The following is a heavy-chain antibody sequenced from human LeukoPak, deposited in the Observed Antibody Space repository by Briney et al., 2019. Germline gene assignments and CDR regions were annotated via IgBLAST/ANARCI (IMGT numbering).Heavy chain of an antibody. D-gene: IGHD6-6*01. CDR1: GFTLSSYA. J-gene: IGHJ6*02. CDR3: AKGNIAARQDIMDV. Sequence: GGSLRLSCAASGFTLSSYAVSWVRQAPGKGLEWVSLISGSGGSTYYADSVKGRFTISRDNSKNTLYLQMNSLRVEDTAVYYCAKGNIAARQDIMDVWGQGTTVTVSS. CDR2: ISGSGGST. V-gene: IGHV3-23*01.